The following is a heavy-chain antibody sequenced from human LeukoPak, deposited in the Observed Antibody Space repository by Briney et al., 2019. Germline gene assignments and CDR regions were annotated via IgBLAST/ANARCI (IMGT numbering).Heavy chain of an antibody. V-gene: IGHV3-30*18. J-gene: IGHJ4*02. CDR1: GFTFSSYG. CDR3: AKDYGDYGDY. CDR2: ISYDGSDK. D-gene: IGHD4-17*01. Sequence: DPGGSLRLSCAASGFTFSSYGMHWVRQAPGKGLEWVALISYDGSDKGYADSVKGRFTISRDNSKNTLYLQMNSLRAEDTAVYYCAKDYGDYGDYWGQGTLVTVSS.